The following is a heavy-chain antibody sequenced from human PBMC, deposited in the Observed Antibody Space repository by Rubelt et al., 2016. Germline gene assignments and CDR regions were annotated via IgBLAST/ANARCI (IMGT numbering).Heavy chain of an antibody. CDR1: GYTFISYG. CDR2: INPNSGGT. V-gene: IGHV1-2*04. Sequence: QIQLVQSGPEVEKPGASVKVSCKASGYTFISYGISWIRQAPGQGLEWMGWINPNSGGTNYAQKFWGWVTMTVETASSTGYMGLSRLRSNDTAVYYCARGSWFRGAFDIWGQGTMVTVSS. J-gene: IGHJ3*02. D-gene: IGHD6-13*01. CDR3: ARGSWFRGAFDI.